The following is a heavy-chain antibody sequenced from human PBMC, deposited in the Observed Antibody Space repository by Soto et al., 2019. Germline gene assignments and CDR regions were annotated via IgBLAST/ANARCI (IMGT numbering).Heavy chain of an antibody. D-gene: IGHD3-10*01. CDR3: ARVNGDGSGNFDS. Sequence: QVHLVESGGSVVQPGGSLRLTCEGSGFMFSAYGLHWVRQAPGKGLEWVAVTWYGGSKEYYADSVKGRFTISRDTSKNSMYLQMNNLRVEDTAVYYCARVNGDGSGNFDSWGQGTQVTVSS. CDR2: TWYGGSKE. J-gene: IGHJ4*02. V-gene: IGHV3-33*01. CDR1: GFMFSAYG.